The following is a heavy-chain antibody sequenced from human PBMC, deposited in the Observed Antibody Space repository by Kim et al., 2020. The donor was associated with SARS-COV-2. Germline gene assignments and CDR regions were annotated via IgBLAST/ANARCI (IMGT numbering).Heavy chain of an antibody. CDR2: ISGSGGST. CDR3: AKDGGPQWLVQGKNWFDP. Sequence: GGSLRLSCAASGFTFSSYAMSWVRQAPGKGLEWVSAISGSGGSTYYADSVKGRFTISRDNSKNTLYLQMNSLRAEDTAVYYCAKDGGPQWLVQGKNWFDPWGQGTLVTVSS. J-gene: IGHJ5*02. V-gene: IGHV3-23*01. D-gene: IGHD6-19*01. CDR1: GFTFSSYA.